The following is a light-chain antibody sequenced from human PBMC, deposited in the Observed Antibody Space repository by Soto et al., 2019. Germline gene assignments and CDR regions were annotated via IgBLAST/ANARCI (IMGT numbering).Light chain of an antibody. CDR2: DVT. Sequence: QSALTQPRSVSGSLGQPVTISCTGTSSDVGGYEYVSWYQRHPGEAPKLMIYDVTERPSGVPDRFSGSKSGNTASLTISGLQAEDEADYFCCSFAGSHSVVFGGGTKLTVL. CDR3: CSFAGSHSVV. J-gene: IGLJ3*02. CDR1: SSDVGGYEY. V-gene: IGLV2-11*01.